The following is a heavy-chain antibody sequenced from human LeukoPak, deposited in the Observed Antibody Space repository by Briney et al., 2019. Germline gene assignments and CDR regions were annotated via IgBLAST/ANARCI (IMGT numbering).Heavy chain of an antibody. D-gene: IGHD1-14*01. J-gene: IGHJ6*03. CDR1: GFTISSDS. CDR3: ASRRQNMDV. V-gene: IGHV3-48*04. Sequence: GGTLIVFCSTSGFTISSDSMTSVRQATAKGLQRVLHIRSSSTIYYADYLKGRFTISRDNAKNSLYLQMNSLSSEDTAVYYCASRRQNMDVWGKGTTVTVSS. CDR2: IRSSSTI.